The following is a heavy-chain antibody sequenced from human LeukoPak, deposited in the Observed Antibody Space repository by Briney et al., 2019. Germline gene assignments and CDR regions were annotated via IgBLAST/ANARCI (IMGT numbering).Heavy chain of an antibody. CDR2: ISDSSSYT. J-gene: IGHJ4*02. V-gene: IGHV3-11*03. Sequence: GGSLRLSCAASGFTFSDYYMSWIRQAPGKGLEGVSYISDSSSYTDYADSAKGRFTISRDNSKNSLYLQMNSLRAEDTAVYYCARRYTGYGILDYWGQGTLVTVSS. CDR1: GFTFSDYY. CDR3: ARRYTGYGILDY. D-gene: IGHD5-12*01.